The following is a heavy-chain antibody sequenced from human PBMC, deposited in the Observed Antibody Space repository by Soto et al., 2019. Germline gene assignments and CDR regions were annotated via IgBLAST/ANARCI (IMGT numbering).Heavy chain of an antibody. J-gene: IGHJ4*02. CDR1: GGTFSSYA. CDR3: AREVVDCSGGSCYSDY. V-gene: IGHV1-69*06. Sequence: QVQLVQSGAEVKKPGSSVKVSCKASGGTFSSYAISWVRQAPGQGLEWMGGIIPSFGTANYAQKFQGRVTITADKSTSTAYMELSSLRSEDTAVYYCAREVVDCSGGSCYSDYWGQGTLVTVSS. D-gene: IGHD2-15*01. CDR2: IIPSFGTA.